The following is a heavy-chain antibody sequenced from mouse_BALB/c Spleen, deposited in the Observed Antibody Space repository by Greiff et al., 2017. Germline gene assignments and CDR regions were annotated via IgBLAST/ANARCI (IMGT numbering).Heavy chain of an antibody. V-gene: IGHV1S135*01. CDR1: GYAFTSYN. CDR3: ARRADYGSSTWFAY. J-gene: IGHJ3*01. CDR2: IDPYNGGT. D-gene: IGHD1-1*01. Sequence: VQLKQSGPELVKPGASVKVSCKASGYAFTSYNMYWVKQSHGKSLEWIGYIDPYNGGTSYNQKFKGKATLTVDKSSSTAYMHLNSLTSEDSAVYYCARRADYGSSTWFAYWGQGTLVTVSA.